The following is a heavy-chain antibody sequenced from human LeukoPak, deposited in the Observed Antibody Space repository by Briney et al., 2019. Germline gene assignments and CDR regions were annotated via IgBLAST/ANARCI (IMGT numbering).Heavy chain of an antibody. V-gene: IGHV3-11*01. CDR1: GFTFSDYY. CDR3: ARATAADTAMIYFDY. Sequence: GGSLRLSCAASGFTFSDYYMSWIRQAPGKGLEWVSYISSSGNIIYSADSVKGRLTISRDNAKSSLYLQINSLRAEDTAVYYCARATAADTAMIYFDYWGQGTLVTVSS. CDR2: ISSSGNII. D-gene: IGHD5-18*01. J-gene: IGHJ4*02.